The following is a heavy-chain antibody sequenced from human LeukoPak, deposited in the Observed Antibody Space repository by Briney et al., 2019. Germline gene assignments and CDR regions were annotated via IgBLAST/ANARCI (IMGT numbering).Heavy chain of an antibody. CDR1: GDSISNGTYY. CDR3: ARGKGVVTTIVDY. D-gene: IGHD3-3*01. CDR2: IYSNGST. V-gene: IGHV4-61*02. Sequence: SETLSLTCIVSGDSISNGTYYWNWIRQPAGKGLEWIGRIYSNGSTNYNPSLKSRVTISLDTSKNQFSLKLNSVTAADTAVYYCARGKGVVTTIVDYWGQGTLVTVSS. J-gene: IGHJ4*02.